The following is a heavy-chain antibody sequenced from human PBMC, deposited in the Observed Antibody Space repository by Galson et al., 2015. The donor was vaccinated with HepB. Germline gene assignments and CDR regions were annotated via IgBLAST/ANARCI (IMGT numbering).Heavy chain of an antibody. V-gene: IGHV3-33*01. D-gene: IGHD5-18*01. CDR3: ARDDPSQHTSMDN. CDR1: GFIFGDFG. CDR2: IWNNGISN. Sequence: SLRLSCAASGFIFGDFGVHWVRQAPDKGLEWVAVIWNNGISNYDTDSVKGRFTISRDNSKNTVFLQMSSLRAEDTAVYYCARDDPSQHTSMDNWGQGTLVTVSS. J-gene: IGHJ4*02.